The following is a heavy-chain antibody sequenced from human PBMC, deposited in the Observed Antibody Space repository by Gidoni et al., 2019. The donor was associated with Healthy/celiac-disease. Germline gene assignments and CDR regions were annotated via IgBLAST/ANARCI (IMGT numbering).Heavy chain of an antibody. CDR1: GYSFTSYW. Sequence: VQLVPSAAEVKMPGESLRIPCLGSGYSFTSYWISWVRQMPVKGLEWMGRMDPSESYTNYSPSCQGHDTIAADKSISTAYRQWSSLKASDTAMYYCARLPLDAFDIWGQGTMVTVSS. CDR2: MDPSESYT. CDR3: ARLPLDAFDI. J-gene: IGHJ3*02. V-gene: IGHV5-10-1*03.